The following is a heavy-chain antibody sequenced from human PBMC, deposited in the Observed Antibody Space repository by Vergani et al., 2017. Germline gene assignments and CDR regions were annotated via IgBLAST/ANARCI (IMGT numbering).Heavy chain of an antibody. CDR2: IIPIFGTA. V-gene: IGHV1-69*01. CDR3: ARAVGVFGFDI. D-gene: IGHD2-8*01. J-gene: IGHJ3*02. CDR1: GSTFSSYA. Sequence: QVQLVQSGAEVKKPGSSVKVSCKASGSTFSSYALSWVRQAPGQGLEWMGGIIPIFGTANYEQKFQGRVTVTAEESTSTVYMELSSLRSEDTAVYYCARAVGVFGFDIWGQGTMVTVSS.